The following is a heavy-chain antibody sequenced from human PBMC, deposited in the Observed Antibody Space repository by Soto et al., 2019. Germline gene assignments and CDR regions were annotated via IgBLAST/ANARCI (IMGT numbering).Heavy chain of an antibody. D-gene: IGHD2-15*01. V-gene: IGHV4-31*03. J-gene: IGHJ3*01. CDR3: AREVKSAAASDGFDV. CDR1: GGSISSDKYF. CDR2: IDYIGRA. Sequence: PSDTPSLTCTVAGGSISSDKYFWSWIRQHQGKGLEWIGYIDYIGRAYYNPSLKSRVPTSVATSKNQFSLRLSSVTVADTATDYCAREVKSAAASDGFDVCGQGTWVTVSS.